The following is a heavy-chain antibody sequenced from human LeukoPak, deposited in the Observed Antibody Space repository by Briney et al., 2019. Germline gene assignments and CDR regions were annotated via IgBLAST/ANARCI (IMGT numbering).Heavy chain of an antibody. V-gene: IGHV3-30*04. Sequence: GGSLRLSCAASGITFSSYAMHWVRQAPGKGLEWVAVISYDGSNKYYADSVKGRFTTSRDNTKNTLYLQLNSLRAEDTAVYYCATGNYNRPFDYWGQGTLVTVSS. CDR3: ATGNYNRPFDY. D-gene: IGHD1-7*01. CDR2: ISYDGSNK. J-gene: IGHJ4*02. CDR1: GITFSSYA.